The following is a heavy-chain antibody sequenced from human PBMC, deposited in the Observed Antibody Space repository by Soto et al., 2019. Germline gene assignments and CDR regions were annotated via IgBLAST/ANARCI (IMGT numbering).Heavy chain of an antibody. CDR1: GFTFSTYS. Sequence: GVLRLSCVASGFTFSTYSMNWVRQAPGKGLEWVSTIGTRSDIYYAESVKGRFTISRDNAKNSLSLQMNSLRVEDTAVYYCAREETAWPLAYGLDVWGQGTAVTVSS. J-gene: IGHJ6*02. CDR3: AREETAWPLAYGLDV. D-gene: IGHD2-21*02. V-gene: IGHV3-21*01. CDR2: IGTRSDI.